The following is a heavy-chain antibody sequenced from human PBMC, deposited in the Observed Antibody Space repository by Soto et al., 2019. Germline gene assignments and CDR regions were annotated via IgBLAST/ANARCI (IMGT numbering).Heavy chain of an antibody. CDR3: ARGGTPIAY. CDR1: GYTFTGYY. D-gene: IGHD3-16*01. Sequence: ASVKVSCKASGYTFTGYYMHWVRQAPGQGLEWMGWINPNSGGTNYAQKFQGRVTMTTDTSTSTAYMEVRSLRFDDTAVYYCARGGTPIAYRGQGTLVTSPQ. J-gene: IGHJ4*02. CDR2: INPNSGGT. V-gene: IGHV1-2*02.